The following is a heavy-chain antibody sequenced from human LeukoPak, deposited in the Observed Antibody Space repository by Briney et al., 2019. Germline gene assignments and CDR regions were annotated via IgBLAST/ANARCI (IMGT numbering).Heavy chain of an antibody. CDR1: GYTFTGYY. CDR2: INPNSGGT. CDR3: ARDGITMIVVVNYGMDV. J-gene: IGHJ6*02. V-gene: IGHV1-2*04. Sequence: GASVKVSCKASGYTFTGYYMHWVRQAPGQGLEWMGWINPNSGGTNYAQKFQGWVTMTRDTSISTAYMELSRLRSDDTAVYYCARDGITMIVVVNYGMDVWGQGTTVTVSS. D-gene: IGHD3-22*01.